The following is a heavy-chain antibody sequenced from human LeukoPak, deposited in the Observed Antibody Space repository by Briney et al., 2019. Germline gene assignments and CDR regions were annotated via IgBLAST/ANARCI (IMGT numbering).Heavy chain of an antibody. CDR2: IYYSGST. CDR1: GGSISSGGYY. D-gene: IGHD6-13*01. Sequence: SQTLSLTCTVSGGSISSGGYYWSWIRQPPGKGLEWIGYIYYSGSTKYNPSLTSRVTISLDTSKNQFSLGLSSVTAADTAVYYCARSDSSQIFQHWGQGTLVTVSS. CDR3: ARSDSSQIFQH. J-gene: IGHJ1*01. V-gene: IGHV4-61*08.